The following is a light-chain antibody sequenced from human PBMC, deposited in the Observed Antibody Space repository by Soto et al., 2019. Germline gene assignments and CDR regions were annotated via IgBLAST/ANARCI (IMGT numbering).Light chain of an antibody. V-gene: IGKV3-20*01. CDR3: HQYGSSPRP. J-gene: IGKJ1*01. CDR2: GAS. Sequence: DIVLTQSPGTLSLSPGQRATLSCRASESVSYRYLAWYQQKPGQAPRLLIYGASSRATGVPDRFSDSGSGTDFTLTVSRLEPEDFAVYYCHQYGSSPRPFGQGTKVEIK. CDR1: ESVSYRY.